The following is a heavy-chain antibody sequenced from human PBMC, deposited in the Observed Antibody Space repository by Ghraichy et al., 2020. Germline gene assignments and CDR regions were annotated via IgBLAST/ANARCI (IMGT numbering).Heavy chain of an antibody. CDR2: IYYSGST. CDR1: GGSISSGGYY. V-gene: IGHV4-31*03. J-gene: IGHJ6*02. Sequence: LSLTCTVSGGSISSGGYYWSWIRQHPGKGLEWIGYIYYSGSTSYNPSLKSRVTISVDTSKNQFSLKLSSVTAADTAVYYCARRSGYIVGGMDIWGQGTTVTVSS. CDR3: ARRSGYIVGGMDI. D-gene: IGHD3-3*01.